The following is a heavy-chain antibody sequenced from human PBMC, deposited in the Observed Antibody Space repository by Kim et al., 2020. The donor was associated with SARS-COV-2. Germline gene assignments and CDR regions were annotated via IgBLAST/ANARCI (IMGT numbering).Heavy chain of an antibody. J-gene: IGHJ4*02. V-gene: IGHV1-69*01. CDR2: A. CDR3: ASRGYSYAFDY. D-gene: IGHD5-18*01. Sequence: ANNAKKFQGRVTVTADESTCTAYMELSSRRVEDTAVYYCASRGYSYAFDYWGQGTLVTVSS.